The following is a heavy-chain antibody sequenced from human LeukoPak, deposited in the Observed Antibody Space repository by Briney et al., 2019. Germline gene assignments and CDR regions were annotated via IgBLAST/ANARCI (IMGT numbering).Heavy chain of an antibody. CDR3: AKGPTGISSSSRFGP. V-gene: IGHV3-23*01. CDR1: GFTFSSYA. D-gene: IGHD6-6*01. J-gene: IGHJ5*02. Sequence: GGSLRLSCAASGFTFSSYAMSWVRQAPGKGLEWVSAISGSGGSTYYADSVRGRFTISRDNSKNTLYLQMNSLRAEDTAVYYCAKGPTGISSSSRFGPWGQGTLVTVSS. CDR2: ISGSGGST.